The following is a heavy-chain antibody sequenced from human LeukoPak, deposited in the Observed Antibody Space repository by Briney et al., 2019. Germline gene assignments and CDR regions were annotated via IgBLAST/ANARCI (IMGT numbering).Heavy chain of an antibody. CDR2: LSYTGKT. D-gene: IGHD2/OR15-2a*01. CDR3: SEGYFEPFAH. V-gene: IGHV4-59*02. Sequence: PSETLSLTCVVSGASVSSSHWNWIRQLPGKRLEWIGCLSYTGKTDYSPSLTSRVAISLGTSKNQVSLKLRSVTAADTAVYYCSEGYFEPFAHWGQGILVIVSS. J-gene: IGHJ4*02. CDR1: GASVSSSH.